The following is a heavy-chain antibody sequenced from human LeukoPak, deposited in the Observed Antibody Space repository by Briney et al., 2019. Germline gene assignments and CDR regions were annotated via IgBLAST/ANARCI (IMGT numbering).Heavy chain of an antibody. CDR2: INQSGGT. D-gene: IGHD6-6*01. Sequence: PSKTLSLTCAVYGGSFSGYYWSWIRQPPGKGLEWIGEINQSGGTNYNPSLKSRVTISVDTSKNQFSLKLSSVTAADTAVYYCARGPLRAARTNNWLDPWGQGTLVTVSS. V-gene: IGHV4-34*01. J-gene: IGHJ5*02. CDR1: GGSFSGYY. CDR3: ARGPLRAARTNNWLDP.